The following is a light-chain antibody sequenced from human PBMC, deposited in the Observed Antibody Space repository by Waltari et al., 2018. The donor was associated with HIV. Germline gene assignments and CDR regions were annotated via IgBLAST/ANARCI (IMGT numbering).Light chain of an antibody. CDR2: KAS. CDR1: EGISTW. CDR3: QQYNDFSA. V-gene: IGKV1-5*03. Sequence: TITCRASEGISTWLAWYQQKPGKAPKLLIYKASKLERGVPSRFSGSGSETDFTLTINNLQPDDFATYYCQQYNDFSAFGQGTKVEVK. J-gene: IGKJ1*01.